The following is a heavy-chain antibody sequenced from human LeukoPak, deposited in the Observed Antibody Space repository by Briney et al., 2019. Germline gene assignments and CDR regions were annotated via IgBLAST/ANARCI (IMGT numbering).Heavy chain of an antibody. V-gene: IGHV1-46*03. D-gene: IGHD3-3*01. CDR3: ARDVRFLEWLLHNWFDP. CDR2: INPSVGST. J-gene: IGHJ5*02. CDR1: GYTFTSYY. Sequence: ASVKVSCKASGYTFTSYYMHWVRQAPGQGLEWMGIINPSVGSTSYAQKFQGRVTMTRDTSTSTVYMELSSLRSEDTAVYYCARDVRFLEWLLHNWFDPWGQGTLVTVSS.